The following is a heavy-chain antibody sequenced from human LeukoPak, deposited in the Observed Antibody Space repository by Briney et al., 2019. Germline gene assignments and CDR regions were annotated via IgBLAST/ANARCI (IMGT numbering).Heavy chain of an antibody. V-gene: IGHV5-51*01. CDR1: GHSFTSYW. J-gene: IGHJ4*02. CDR3: ARARMVRLGDVDY. CDR2: IYPGDSDT. D-gene: IGHD3-10*01. Sequence: GESLKISCNGSGHSFTSYWIGWVRQIPGQGLDWMGMIYPGDSDTRYSPSFQGQVTISSDKSITTAYLQWSSLTSSVTALHCCARARMVRLGDVDYWGQGTLVTVSS.